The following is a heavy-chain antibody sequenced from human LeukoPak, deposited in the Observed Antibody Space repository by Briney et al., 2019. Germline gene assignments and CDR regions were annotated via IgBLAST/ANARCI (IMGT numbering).Heavy chain of an antibody. CDR2: IIPVLNIT. V-gene: IGHV1-69*04. CDR3: ARDQGLTAPPPYGLDV. CDR1: GGTFSSSA. J-gene: IGHJ6*02. D-gene: IGHD4/OR15-4a*01. Sequence: SVKVSCKTSGGTFSSSAITWVRQAPGQGLEWMGRIIPVLNITSYAQKFQGRVTIAADTSTSTVYMELSSLRSEETAVYYCARDQGLTAPPPYGLDVWGQGTTVIVSS.